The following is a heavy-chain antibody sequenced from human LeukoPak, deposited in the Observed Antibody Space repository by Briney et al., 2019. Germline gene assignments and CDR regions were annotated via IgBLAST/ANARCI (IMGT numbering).Heavy chain of an antibody. V-gene: IGHV3-21*01. CDR2: ISSTGSYI. CDR3: TRVAQSGPTGWFDP. CDR1: GFNLASYM. J-gene: IGHJ5*02. Sequence: GGSLRLSCAASGFNLASYMLNWVRQAPGKGLEWVSSISSTGSYIYYADSVKGRFTISRDNPGNVFYLQMDSPRAEDTAVCYCTRVAQSGPTGWFDPWGQGTLVTVSS. D-gene: IGHD1-1*01.